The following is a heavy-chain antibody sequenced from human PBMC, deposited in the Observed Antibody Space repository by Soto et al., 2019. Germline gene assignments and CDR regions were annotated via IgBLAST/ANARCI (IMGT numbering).Heavy chain of an antibody. D-gene: IGHD4-17*01. CDR3: ATMGTPVTGLYYFDY. CDR2: ISYSGTT. J-gene: IGHJ4*02. V-gene: IGHV4-30-4*01. CDR1: GGSIRSGDYY. Sequence: SETLSLTCTVSGGSIRSGDYYWSWIRQPPGKGLESIGYISYSGTTYYSASLRSRVSISVDTSKNQFSLDLSSVTAADTAVYYCATMGTPVTGLYYFDYWGQGTLVTVSS.